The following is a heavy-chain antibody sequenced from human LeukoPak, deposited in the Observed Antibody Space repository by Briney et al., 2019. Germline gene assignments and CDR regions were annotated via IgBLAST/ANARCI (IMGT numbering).Heavy chain of an antibody. CDR2: ISAYDGGT. V-gene: IGHV1-18*01. Sequence: ASVKVSCKASGYSFTSYAYNWVRQAPAQGLGWMEWISAYDGGTKYAQDLQGRVTMTTDTSTRRAYLELTRLTSDDTAVYYCARDPLTSTWSPYYFTLDVWGQGTTVSVSS. D-gene: IGHD6-13*01. J-gene: IGHJ6*02. CDR1: GYSFTSYA. CDR3: ARDPLTSTWSPYYFTLDV.